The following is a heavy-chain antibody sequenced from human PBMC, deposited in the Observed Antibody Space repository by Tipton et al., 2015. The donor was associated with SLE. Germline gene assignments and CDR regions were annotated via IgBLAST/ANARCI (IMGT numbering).Heavy chain of an antibody. V-gene: IGHV4-34*01. D-gene: IGHD5-18*01. CDR2: INHSGST. CDR1: GGSFSGYY. Sequence: TLSLTCAVYGGSFSGYYWSWIRQPPGKGLEWIGEINHSGSTNYNPSLKSRVTISMDPSKNQFSLKLNSVTAADTAVYYCARDKSGSLDTFDIWGQGTLVTVSS. CDR3: ARDKSGSLDTFDI. J-gene: IGHJ4*02.